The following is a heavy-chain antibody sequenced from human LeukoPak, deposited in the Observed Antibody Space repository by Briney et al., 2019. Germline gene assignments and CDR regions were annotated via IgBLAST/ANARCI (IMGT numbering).Heavy chain of an antibody. CDR3: AKGYDSSGYYLIDY. J-gene: IGHJ4*02. CDR2: ISGSGGST. CDR1: GFTFSSYA. V-gene: IGHV3-23*01. Sequence: PGGFLRLSCAASGFTFSSYAMSWVRQAPGKGLEWVSAISGSGGSTYYADSVKGRFTISRDNSKNTLYLQMNSLRAEDTAVYYCAKGYDSSGYYLIDYWGQGTLVTVSS. D-gene: IGHD3-22*01.